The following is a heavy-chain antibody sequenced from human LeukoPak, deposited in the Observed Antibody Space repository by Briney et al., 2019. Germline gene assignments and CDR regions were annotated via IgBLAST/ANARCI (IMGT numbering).Heavy chain of an antibody. J-gene: IGHJ4*02. V-gene: IGHV3-48*04. Sequence: GGSLRLSCAASGFTFSSYSMNWVRQAPGKGLEWVSYISTSSSTIYYADSVKGRFTISRDNAKNSLYLQMNSLRAEDTAVYYCAKDQLYSYGEDLEDYFDYWGQGTLVTVSS. CDR3: AKDQLYSYGEDLEDYFDY. CDR2: ISTSSSTI. CDR1: GFTFSSYS. D-gene: IGHD5-18*01.